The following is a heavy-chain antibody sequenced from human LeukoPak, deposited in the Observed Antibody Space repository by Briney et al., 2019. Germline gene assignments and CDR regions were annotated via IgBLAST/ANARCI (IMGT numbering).Heavy chain of an antibody. V-gene: IGHV3-7*01. CDR1: GFTFSSYW. D-gene: IGHD2-8*02. J-gene: IGHJ2*01. Sequence: PGGSLRLSCVASGFTFSSYWMSWVRQAPGKGLEWVANINLVGSDKHYVDSVKGRFTISRDNAKNSLSLQMNSLTAEDTAMYYCARDGAFTGPHWWFDLWGRGTLVTVSS. CDR3: ARDGAFTGPHWWFDL. CDR2: INLVGSDK.